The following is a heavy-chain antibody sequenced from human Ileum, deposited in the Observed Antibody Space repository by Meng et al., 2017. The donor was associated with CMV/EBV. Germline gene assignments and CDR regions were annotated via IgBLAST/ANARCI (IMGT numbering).Heavy chain of an antibody. Sequence: KVSCKGSGYRFTSYWIGWVRQMPGKGLEWMGIIYPGDSDTRYSPSFQGQVTISADKSISTAYLQWSSLKASDTAIYYRARRYDDYQYFDYWGQGTLVTVSS. CDR1: GYRFTSYW. J-gene: IGHJ4*02. D-gene: IGHD4-17*01. CDR3: ARRYDDYQYFDY. V-gene: IGHV5-51*01. CDR2: IYPGDSDT.